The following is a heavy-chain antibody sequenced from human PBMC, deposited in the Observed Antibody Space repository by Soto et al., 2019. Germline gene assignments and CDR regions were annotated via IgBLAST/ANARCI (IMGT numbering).Heavy chain of an antibody. V-gene: IGHV5-51*01. CDR3: ARRISTGWPVDY. CDR2: IDPADSDT. CDR1: RYSLSSYS. D-gene: IGHD2-8*02. J-gene: IGHJ4*02. Sequence: PGEARKISCQSSRYSLSSYSSARLRERPQKGLEWMGIIDPADSDTRYSQSFQGQVTISADKSTSTAYLQWGGLKASDTAMYYCARRISTGWPVDYWGQGTL.